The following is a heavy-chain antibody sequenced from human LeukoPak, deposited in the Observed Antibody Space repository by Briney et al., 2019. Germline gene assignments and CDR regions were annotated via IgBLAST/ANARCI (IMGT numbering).Heavy chain of an antibody. CDR1: GFTFSSSA. J-gene: IGHJ4*02. V-gene: IGHV3-23*01. D-gene: IGHD1-7*01. CDR3: AKEGGTGTRFDY. CDR2: ISGSGTGT. Sequence: GGSLRLSCAASGFTFSSSAMSWVRQATGKGLYWVSAISGSGTGTYYADSVKGRLTISRDNSKNTLYLQMNSLRAEDTAVYYCAKEGGTGTRFDYWGQGTLVTVSS.